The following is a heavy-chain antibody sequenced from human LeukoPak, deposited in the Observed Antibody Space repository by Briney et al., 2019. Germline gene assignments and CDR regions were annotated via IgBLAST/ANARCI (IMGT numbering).Heavy chain of an antibody. J-gene: IGHJ6*03. CDR2: IYHSGST. D-gene: IGHD5-18*01. Sequence: SGTLSLTCVVSGGSISSSNWWSWVRQPPGKELEWIGEIYHSGSTNYNPSLKSRVTISVDTSKNQFSLKLSSVTAADTAVYYCARTTEGGYTYDYFYYYYMDVWGKGTTVTISS. V-gene: IGHV4-4*02. CDR3: ARTTEGGYTYDYFYYYYMDV. CDR1: GGSISSSNW.